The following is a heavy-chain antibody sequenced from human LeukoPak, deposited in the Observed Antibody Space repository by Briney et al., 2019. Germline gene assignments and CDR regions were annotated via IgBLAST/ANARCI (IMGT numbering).Heavy chain of an antibody. D-gene: IGHD2-21*02. Sequence: GGFLRLSCAASGFTVSSNYMSWVRQAPGKGLEWVSVIYSGGSTYYADSVKGRFTISRDNSKNTLYLQMNSLRAEDTAVYYCASPVVVTASDAFDIWGQGTMVTVSS. CDR1: GFTVSSNY. V-gene: IGHV3-53*01. J-gene: IGHJ3*02. CDR2: IYSGGST. CDR3: ASPVVVTASDAFDI.